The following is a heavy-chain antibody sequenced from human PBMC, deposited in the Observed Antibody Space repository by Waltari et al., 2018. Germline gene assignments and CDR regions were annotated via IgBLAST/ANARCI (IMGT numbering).Heavy chain of an antibody. Sequence: QLQLQESGPGLVKPSETLSLTCTVSGGSISSSSYYWGWIRQPPGKGLEGIGSIYYSGSTYYNPSLKSRVTISVDTSKNQFSLKLSSVTAADTAVYYCARGSCSSTSCYTSRGHNWFDPWGQGTLVTVSS. J-gene: IGHJ5*02. CDR3: ARGSCSSTSCYTSRGHNWFDP. D-gene: IGHD2-2*02. CDR2: IYYSGST. V-gene: IGHV4-39*07. CDR1: GGSISSSSYY.